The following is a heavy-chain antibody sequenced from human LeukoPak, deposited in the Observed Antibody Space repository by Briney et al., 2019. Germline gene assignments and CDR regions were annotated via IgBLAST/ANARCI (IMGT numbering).Heavy chain of an antibody. CDR2: ICGSVSST. J-gene: IGHJ4*02. V-gene: IGHV3-23*01. Sequence: PGGSLRLSCAASGFTFSSYAMSWVRQAPGNGLEWVSGICGSVSSTSYADSQKARFTITKHNSKKRPYLQMNSRRGEEAAVYYCAKRDQIAAAGPVDNWGQGTLVTVSS. D-gene: IGHD6-13*01. CDR1: GFTFSSYA. CDR3: AKRDQIAAAGPVDN.